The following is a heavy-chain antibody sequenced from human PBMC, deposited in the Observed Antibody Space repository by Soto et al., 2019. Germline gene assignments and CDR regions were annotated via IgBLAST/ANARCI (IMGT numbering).Heavy chain of an antibody. J-gene: IGHJ4*02. CDR1: GFTFRSYP. D-gene: IGHD3-22*01. CDR2: ISYDGNNK. V-gene: IGHV3-30-3*01. CDR3: ARANDPYDDSNYYVVFDF. Sequence: QVQLVESGGGVVQPGRSLRLSCAASGFTFRSYPMHWVRQVPGRGLEWVALISYDGNNKNYADSVKGRFTIHRDNSKNSLSLQPNSQRPEYTAVYYCARANDPYDDSNYYVVFDFWGQGTRVTVSS.